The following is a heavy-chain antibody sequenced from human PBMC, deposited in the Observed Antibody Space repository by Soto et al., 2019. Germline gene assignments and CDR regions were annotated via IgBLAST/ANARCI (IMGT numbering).Heavy chain of an antibody. D-gene: IGHD3-16*02. CDR2: INSDGSST. V-gene: IGHV3-74*01. J-gene: IGHJ4*02. CDR3: ARDEYDYVWGSYRRPFDY. CDR1: GFTFSSYW. Sequence: GGSLRLSCAASGFTFSSYWMHWVRQAPGKGLVWVSRINSDGSSTSYADSVKGRFTISRDNAKNTLYLQMNSLRAEDTAVYYCARDEYDYVWGSYRRPFDYWGQGTLVTVSS.